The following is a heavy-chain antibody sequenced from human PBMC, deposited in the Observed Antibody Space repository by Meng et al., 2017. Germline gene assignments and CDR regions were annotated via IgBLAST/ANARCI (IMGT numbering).Heavy chain of an antibody. CDR1: GDTFASYA. J-gene: IGHJ4*02. V-gene: IGHV7-4-1*02. Sequence: QGQLLQSGAGLKKPGASVKCSCKVFGDTFASYAMNWVRQAPGQGLEWMGWINTNTGNPTYAQGFTGRFVFSLDTSVSTAYLQISSLKAEDTAVYYCAREGRVDFNYWGQGTLVTVSS. D-gene: IGHD1-26*01. CDR2: INTNTGNP. CDR3: AREGRVDFNY.